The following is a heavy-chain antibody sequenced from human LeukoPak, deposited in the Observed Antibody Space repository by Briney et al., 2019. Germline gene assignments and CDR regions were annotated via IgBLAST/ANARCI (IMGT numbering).Heavy chain of an antibody. D-gene: IGHD6-25*01. Sequence: PGGSLRLSCAASGFTFSSNGMHWVRQAPGKGLEWVAVISYDGSNKYYADSVKGRFTISRDNSWNTLYLQMNSLRAEDTAVYYCVRDTGSESSGFDYWGQGTLVTVSS. V-gene: IGHV3-30*03. CDR3: VRDTGSESSGFDY. CDR1: GFTFSSNG. CDR2: ISYDGSNK. J-gene: IGHJ4*02.